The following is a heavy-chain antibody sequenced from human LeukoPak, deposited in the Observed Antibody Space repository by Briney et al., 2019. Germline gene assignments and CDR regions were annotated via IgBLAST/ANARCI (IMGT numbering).Heavy chain of an antibody. CDR1: GFIFSDYG. CDR3: AKHYYGSGSQKYYFDY. D-gene: IGHD3-10*01. J-gene: IGHJ4*02. V-gene: IGHV3-30*02. CDR2: VRNDGGDK. Sequence: GGSLRPSCAASGFIFSDYGMHWVRQAPGKGLEWVTIVRNDGGDKYYADSVRGRFTISRDNSKNTLYLQMNSLRPEDTAVYYCAKHYYGSGSQKYYFDYWGQGTLVTVSS.